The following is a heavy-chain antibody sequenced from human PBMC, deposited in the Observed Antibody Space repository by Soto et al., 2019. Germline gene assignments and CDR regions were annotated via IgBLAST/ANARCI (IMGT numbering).Heavy chain of an antibody. Sequence: GASVKVSCKASGYTFTSYYMHWVRQAPGQGLEWMGIINPSGGSTSYAQKFQGRVTMTRDTSTSTVYMELSSLRSEDTAVYYCASGRDGYNSGRDDAFDIWGQGTMGTVSS. J-gene: IGHJ3*02. CDR3: ASGRDGYNSGRDDAFDI. CDR1: GYTFTSYY. D-gene: IGHD5-12*01. V-gene: IGHV1-46*01. CDR2: INPSGGST.